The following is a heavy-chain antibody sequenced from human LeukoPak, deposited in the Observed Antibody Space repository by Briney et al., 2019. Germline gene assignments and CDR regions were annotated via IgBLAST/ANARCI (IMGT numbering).Heavy chain of an antibody. D-gene: IGHD1-26*01. Sequence: GPTVLNPTQTLTLTCTFSGFSLTTSGVGVGWIRQPPGKALEWLALIYWDDDNRYSPSLKSRLTITKDTSKNQVVLTMTNMDPVDTATYYCAHRRGASYHGYWGQGTLVTVSS. CDR3: AHRRGASYHGY. V-gene: IGHV2-5*02. CDR2: IYWDDDN. J-gene: IGHJ4*02. CDR1: GFSLTTSGVG.